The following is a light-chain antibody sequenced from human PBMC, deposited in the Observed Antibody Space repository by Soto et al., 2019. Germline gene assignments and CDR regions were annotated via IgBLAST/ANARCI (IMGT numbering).Light chain of an antibody. CDR2: GAS. CDR1: QDISNY. Sequence: DIQMTQSPSSLSASVGDRVTITCRASQDISNYLAWYQQKPGKVPKLLIYGASTLQSGVPSRFSGSGSETDFTLIISSLQTEDVATYYCQNYNRAPWTFGQGTKVESK. J-gene: IGKJ1*01. CDR3: QNYNRAPWT. V-gene: IGKV1-27*01.